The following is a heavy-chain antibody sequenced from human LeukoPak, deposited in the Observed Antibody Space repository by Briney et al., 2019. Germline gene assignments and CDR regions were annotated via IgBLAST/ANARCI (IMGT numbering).Heavy chain of an antibody. V-gene: IGHV3-30-3*01. CDR2: ISHDGSAQ. CDR1: GLPLYCYP. Sequence: PGRSLRLSCGVSGLPLYCYPVDWVRQAPGEGLEWEAFISHDGSAQSYADSVKGRFTISRDNSKNTLYLQMNSLRPEDTAVYYCARDLRGTDMVGHGGRGTLVTVSS. D-gene: IGHD1-26*01. J-gene: IGHJ4*02. CDR3: ARDLRGTDMVGH.